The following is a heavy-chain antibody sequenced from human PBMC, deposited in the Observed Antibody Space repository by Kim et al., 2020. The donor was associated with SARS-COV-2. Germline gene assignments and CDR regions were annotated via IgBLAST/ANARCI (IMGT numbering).Heavy chain of an antibody. CDR2: INSDGSST. J-gene: IGHJ4*02. CDR1: GFTFSKYW. Sequence: GGSLRLSCAASGFTFSKYWMHWVRQAPGKGLVWVSRINSDGSSTGYADSVKGRFTISRDNAKNTLYLQMNSLRAEDTAVYYCARVSRGAATDYWGQGTLVTVSS. V-gene: IGHV3-74*01. D-gene: IGHD1-26*01. CDR3: ARVSRGAATDY.